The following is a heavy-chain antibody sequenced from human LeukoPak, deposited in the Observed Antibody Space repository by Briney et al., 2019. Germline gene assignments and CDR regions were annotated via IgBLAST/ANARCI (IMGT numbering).Heavy chain of an antibody. V-gene: IGHV3-30-3*02. CDR1: GFTFSSYA. D-gene: IGHD2-15*01. J-gene: IGHJ4*02. CDR3: AKHSQARYAGPDC. Sequence: GRTLRLSCAASGFTFSSYAMHWVRQAPGKGLEWVAVISYDGSNKYYADSVKGRFTISRDNSKNTLYLQMNSLRAEDTAVYYCAKHSQARYAGPDCWGQGTLVTVSS. CDR2: ISYDGSNK.